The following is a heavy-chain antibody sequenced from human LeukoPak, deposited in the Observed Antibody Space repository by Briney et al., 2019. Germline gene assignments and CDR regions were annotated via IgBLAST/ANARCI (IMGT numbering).Heavy chain of an antibody. Sequence: GGSLRLSCAASGFTFSSYSMNWVRQAPGKGLEWVSSISSSSSYIYYADSVKGRFTISRDNAKNSLYLQMNSLRAEDTAVYYCAKGYDFWRIPGYFDYWGQGTLVTVSS. D-gene: IGHD3-3*01. V-gene: IGHV3-21*01. J-gene: IGHJ4*02. CDR1: GFTFSSYS. CDR2: ISSSSSYI. CDR3: AKGYDFWRIPGYFDY.